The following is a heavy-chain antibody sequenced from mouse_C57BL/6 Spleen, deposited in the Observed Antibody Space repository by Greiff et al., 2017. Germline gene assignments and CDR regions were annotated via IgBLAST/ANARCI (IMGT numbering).Heavy chain of an antibody. Sequence: VMLVESGPELVKPGASVKLSCKASGYTFTSYDINWVKQRPGQGLEWIGWIYPSDGSTKYNEKFKGKATLTVDTSSSTAYMELHSLTSEDSAVYFCAGDYDEEGYYYAMCDWGQGTSVTVAS. V-gene: IGHV1-85*01. J-gene: IGHJ4*01. CDR2: IYPSDGST. D-gene: IGHD2-4*01. CDR1: GYTFTSYD. CDR3: AGDYDEEGYYYAMCD.